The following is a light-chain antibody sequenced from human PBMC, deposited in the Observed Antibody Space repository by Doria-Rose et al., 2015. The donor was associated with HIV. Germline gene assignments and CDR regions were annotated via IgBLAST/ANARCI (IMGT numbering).Light chain of an antibody. CDR3: QQYYDTPS. Sequence: VLTQSPESLGMSLGERATLNCKSNQSLLYTSKNYLAWYQQKPGQPPKLLIYWASTRQSGVPARFSGSGSGTDFTLTIISLEAEDVAIYYCQQYYDTPSFGPGTTVDIK. V-gene: IGKV4-1*01. CDR1: QSLLYTSKNY. J-gene: IGKJ3*01. CDR2: WAS.